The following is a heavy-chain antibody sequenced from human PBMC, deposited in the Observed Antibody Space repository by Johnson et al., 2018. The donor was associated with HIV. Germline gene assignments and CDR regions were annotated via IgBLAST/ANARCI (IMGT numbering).Heavy chain of an antibody. CDR3: ARGPSGRWLQTDAFDI. D-gene: IGHD5-24*01. CDR1: GFTFSSYA. V-gene: IGHV3-30-3*01. J-gene: IGHJ3*02. CDR2: ISYDGSNK. Sequence: QEQLVESGGGVVQPGRSLRLSCAASGFTFSSYAMHWVRQAPGKGLEWVAVISYDGSNKYYADSVKGRFTISRDNSKNTLYLQMNSLRAEDTAVYYCARGPSGRWLQTDAFDIWGQGTMVTVSS.